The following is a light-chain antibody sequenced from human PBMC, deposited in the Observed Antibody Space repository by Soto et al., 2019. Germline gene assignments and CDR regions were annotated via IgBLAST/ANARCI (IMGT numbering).Light chain of an antibody. CDR2: GAS. CDR3: QQYNNWPPGT. CDR1: QSVSSN. V-gene: IGKV3-15*01. Sequence: EIVMTQSPATLSVSPGERATLSCRASQSVSSNLAWYQQKPGQAPRLLIYGASTRATGIPARFSGSGSGTAFPLTISSLKSEAFAVYYCQQYNNWPPGTFGQGTKVEIK. J-gene: IGKJ1*01.